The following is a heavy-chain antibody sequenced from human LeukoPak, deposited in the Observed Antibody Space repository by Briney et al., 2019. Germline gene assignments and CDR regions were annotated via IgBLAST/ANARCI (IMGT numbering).Heavy chain of an antibody. CDR1: GFTFDDYG. V-gene: IGHV3-23*01. CDR3: AKVGGVIGAFDI. CDR2: ISGSGGST. J-gene: IGHJ3*02. D-gene: IGHD3-16*01. Sequence: GGSLRLSCAASGFTFDDYGMSWVRQAPGKGLEWVSAISGSGGSTYYADSVKGRFTISRDNSKNTLYLQMNSLRAEDTAVYYCAKVGGVIGAFDIWGQGTMVTVSS.